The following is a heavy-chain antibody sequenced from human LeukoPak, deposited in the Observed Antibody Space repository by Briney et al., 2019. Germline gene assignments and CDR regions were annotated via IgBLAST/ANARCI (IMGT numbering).Heavy chain of an antibody. J-gene: IGHJ4*02. D-gene: IGHD3-16*02. CDR3: ARDLPRHDYVWGSYRYDDY. V-gene: IGHV3-53*01. CDR2: IYSGGST. CDR1: GFTVSSNY. Sequence: GGSLRLSCAASGFTVSSNYMSWVRQAPGKGLEWVSVIYSGGSTYYADSVKGRFTISRDNSKNTLYLQMNSLRAEDTAVYYCARDLPRHDYVWGSYRYDDYWGQGTLVTVSS.